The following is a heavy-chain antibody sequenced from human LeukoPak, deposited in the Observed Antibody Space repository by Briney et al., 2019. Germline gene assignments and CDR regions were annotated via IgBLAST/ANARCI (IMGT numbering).Heavy chain of an antibody. J-gene: IGHJ6*03. V-gene: IGHV4-59*08. Sequence: SETLSLTCTVADDSISTYYWTWIRQSPGKGLEWLAYMFFSGATTYNPSLRSRVTVLVDTSKNQVSLKLSSVTAADTAVYYCARLPYYYDSHGFRDYHYYMDVWGKGTTVTVSS. CDR3: ARLPYYYDSHGFRDYHYYMDV. CDR1: DDSISTYY. D-gene: IGHD3-22*01. CDR2: MFFSGAT.